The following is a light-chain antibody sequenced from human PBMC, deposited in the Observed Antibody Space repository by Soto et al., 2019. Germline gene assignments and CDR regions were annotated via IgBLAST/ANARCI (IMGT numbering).Light chain of an antibody. J-gene: IGLJ2*01. V-gene: IGLV6-57*02. CDR2: EDN. CDR3: QSYDSSNHVV. Sequence: NFMLTQPHSVSESPGKTVTISCTGSGGSISSNYVQWCQQRPGSAPTTVIYEDNQRPSGVPDRFSGSIDTSSNSASLTISGLKTEDEADYYCQSYDSSNHVVFGGGTKLTVL. CDR1: GGSISSNY.